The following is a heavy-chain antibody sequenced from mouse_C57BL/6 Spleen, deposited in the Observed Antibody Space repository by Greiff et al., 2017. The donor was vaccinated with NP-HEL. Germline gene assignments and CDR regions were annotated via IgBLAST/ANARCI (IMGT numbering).Heavy chain of an antibody. D-gene: IGHD1-1*01. CDR2: IRNKANGYTT. V-gene: IGHV7-3*01. J-gene: IGHJ1*03. CDR1: GFTFTDYY. CDR3: ARSSYGSSYSWYFDV. Sequence: EVKVVESGGGLVQPGGSLSLSCAASGFTFTDYYMSWVRQPPGKALEWLGFIRNKANGYTTEYSASVKGRFTISRDNSQSILYLQMNALRAEDSATYYCARSSYGSSYSWYFDVWGTGTTVTVSS.